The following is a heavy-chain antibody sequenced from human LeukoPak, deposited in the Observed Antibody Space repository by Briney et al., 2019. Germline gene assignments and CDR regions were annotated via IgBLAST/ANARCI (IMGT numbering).Heavy chain of an antibody. J-gene: IGHJ2*01. V-gene: IGHV3-23*01. CDR3: AKTVTTQAYYWYFDL. CDR1: TLTFSINA. Sequence: PGGSLTPSCAASTLTFSINAMSWVSQAPGNGLEWDSAIRGSGQNTNYADSVKGRFTISRDNSRNTLYLDMNILRAEDTAVYYCAKTVTTQAYYWYFDLWGRGTLVTVSS. CDR2: IRGSGQNT. D-gene: IGHD4-17*01.